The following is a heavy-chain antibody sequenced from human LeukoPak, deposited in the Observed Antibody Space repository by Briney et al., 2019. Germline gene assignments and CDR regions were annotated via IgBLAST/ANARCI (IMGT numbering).Heavy chain of an antibody. Sequence: PGGSLRLSCAASGFTFSSYAMHWVRQAPGKGLEWVAVISYDGSNKYYADSVKGRFTISRDNSKNTLYLQMNSLRAEDTAVYYCVTPYYYDSSGYYFGPDYWGQGTLVTVSS. V-gene: IGHV3-30-3*01. J-gene: IGHJ4*02. D-gene: IGHD3-22*01. CDR3: VTPYYYDSSGYYFGPDY. CDR1: GFTFSSYA. CDR2: ISYDGSNK.